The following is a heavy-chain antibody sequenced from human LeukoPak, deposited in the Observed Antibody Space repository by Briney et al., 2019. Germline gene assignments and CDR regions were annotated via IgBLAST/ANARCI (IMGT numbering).Heavy chain of an antibody. Sequence: GGSLRLSCAASGFSVSAYWMSWVRQAPGKGLEWISYIGISSGNTKYADSVKGRFTISRDKARNSLYLQMNSLRVEDTAMYYCARDHRYAFDNWGHGTLVTVSS. V-gene: IGHV3-11*06. D-gene: IGHD5-12*01. J-gene: IGHJ4*01. CDR3: ARDHRYAFDN. CDR1: GFSVSAYW. CDR2: IGISSGNT.